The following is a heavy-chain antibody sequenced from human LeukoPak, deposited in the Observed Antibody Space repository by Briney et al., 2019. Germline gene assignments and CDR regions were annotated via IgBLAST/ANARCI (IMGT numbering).Heavy chain of an antibody. D-gene: IGHD6-13*01. CDR3: AKEGVSAAAGIQFDY. CDR2: ISGSGGST. CDR1: GFIFSSYG. V-gene: IGHV3-23*01. J-gene: IGHJ4*02. Sequence: GGSLRLSCAASGFIFSSYGMHWVRQAPGKGLEWVSAISGSGGSTYYADSVKGRFTISRDNSKNTLYLQMNSLRAEDTAVYYCAKEGVSAAAGIQFDYWGQGTLVTVSS.